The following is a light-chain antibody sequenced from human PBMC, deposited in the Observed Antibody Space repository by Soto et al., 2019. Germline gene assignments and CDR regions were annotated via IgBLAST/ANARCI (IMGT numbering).Light chain of an antibody. CDR1: QTVNNN. V-gene: IGKV3-15*01. CDR2: SAF. J-gene: IGKJ4*01. Sequence: EIVMTQSPATLSVSPGERATLSCRASQTVNNNLAWYQQKVSQAPRLLIYSAFNRATGIPARFSGSGSGTEFTLTISSLQSEDFAVYYCQQYNNWPLSFGGGTKVEIK. CDR3: QQYNNWPLS.